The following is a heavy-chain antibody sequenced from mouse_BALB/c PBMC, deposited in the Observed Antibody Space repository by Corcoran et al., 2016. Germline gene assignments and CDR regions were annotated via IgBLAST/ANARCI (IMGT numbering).Heavy chain of an antibody. Sequence: QIQLVQSGPELKKPGETVKISCKASGYTFTNYGMNWVKQAPGKGLKWMGWINTYTGEPTYADDFKGRFAFSLETSASTAYLQINNLKNEDMATYFCARWGYAMDYWGQGTSVTVSS. V-gene: IGHV9-1*02. CDR1: GYTFTNYG. CDR3: ARWGYAMDY. CDR2: INTYTGEP. J-gene: IGHJ4*01.